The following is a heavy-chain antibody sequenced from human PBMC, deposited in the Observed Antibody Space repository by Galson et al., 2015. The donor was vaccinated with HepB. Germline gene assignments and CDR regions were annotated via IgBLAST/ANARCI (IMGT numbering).Heavy chain of an antibody. Sequence: ETLSLTCTVSGGSISSYYWSWIRQPPGKGLEWIGYIYYSGSTNYNPSLKSRVTISVDTSKNQFSLKLSSVTAADTAVYYCARRAANYDILTGYYTGNWFDPWGQGTLVTVSS. CDR3: ARRAANYDILTGYYTGNWFDP. J-gene: IGHJ5*02. CDR1: GGSISSYY. D-gene: IGHD3-9*01. V-gene: IGHV4-59*08. CDR2: IYYSGST.